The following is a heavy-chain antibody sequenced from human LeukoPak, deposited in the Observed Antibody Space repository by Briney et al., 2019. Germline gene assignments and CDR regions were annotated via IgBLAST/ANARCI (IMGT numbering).Heavy chain of an antibody. CDR1: GLTFSSYG. J-gene: IGHJ4*02. CDR3: ANGPYSGSYYFDY. Sequence: PGGSLRLSCAASGLTFSSYGMHWVRQAPGKGLEWVAFIRYDGSNKYYADSVKGRFTISRDNSKNTLYLQMNSLRAEDTAVYYCANGPYSGSYYFDYWGQGTLVTVSS. D-gene: IGHD1-26*01. CDR2: IRYDGSNK. V-gene: IGHV3-30*02.